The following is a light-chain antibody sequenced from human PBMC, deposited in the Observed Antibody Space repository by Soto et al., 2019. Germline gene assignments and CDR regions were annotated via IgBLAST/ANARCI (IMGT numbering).Light chain of an antibody. Sequence: QSALTQPTSVSGSPGQSITISCTGNGHDIGAYNSVSWYQQHPGKAPKLMIYGVTKRPSGVPDRFSGSKSGNTASLTVSGLQAEDEADYYCSSYAGSNTFVVFGGGTKLTVL. J-gene: IGLJ2*01. CDR2: GVT. CDR3: SSYAGSNTFVV. CDR1: GHDIGAYNS. V-gene: IGLV2-8*01.